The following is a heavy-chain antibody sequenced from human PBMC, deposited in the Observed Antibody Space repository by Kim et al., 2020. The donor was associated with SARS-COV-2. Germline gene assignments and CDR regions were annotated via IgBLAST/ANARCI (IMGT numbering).Heavy chain of an antibody. Sequence: ASVKVSCKASGYTFTSYGISWVRQAPGQGLEWMGWISAYNGNTNYAQKLQGRVTMTTDTSTSTAYMELRSLRSDDTAVYYCARDFHDYGDPSTVNWGQGTLVTVSS. V-gene: IGHV1-18*01. J-gene: IGHJ4*02. CDR1: GYTFTSYG. D-gene: IGHD4-17*01. CDR3: ARDFHDYGDPSTVN. CDR2: ISAYNGNT.